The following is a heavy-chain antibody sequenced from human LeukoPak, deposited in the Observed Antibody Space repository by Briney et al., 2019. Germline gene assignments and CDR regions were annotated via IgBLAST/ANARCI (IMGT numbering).Heavy chain of an antibody. Sequence: GASVKVSCKASGYTFTGYYMHWVRQAPGQGLEGMGWINPNSGGTNYAQKFKGRVTMTRDTSTRTAYMELSRLRSDDTALYYCARDGGGGVYGDYGYFDLWGRGTLVTVS. CDR2: INPNSGGT. D-gene: IGHD4-17*01. J-gene: IGHJ2*01. V-gene: IGHV1-2*02. CDR1: GYTFTGYY. CDR3: ARDGGGGVYGDYGYFDL.